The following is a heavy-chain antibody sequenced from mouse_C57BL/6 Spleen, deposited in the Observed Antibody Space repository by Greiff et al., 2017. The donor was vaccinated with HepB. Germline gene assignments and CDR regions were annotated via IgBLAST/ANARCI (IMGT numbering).Heavy chain of an antibody. CDR2: IDPSDSYT. CDR3: ARYDSYYYAMDY. Sequence: QVQLQQPGAELVKPGASVKLSCKASGYTFTSYWMQWVKQRPGQGLEWIGEIDPSDSYTNYNQKFKGKATLTVDTSSSTAYMQLSSLTSEDSAVYSCARYDSYYYAMDYWGQGTSVTVSS. J-gene: IGHJ4*01. CDR1: GYTFTSYW. D-gene: IGHD2-4*01. V-gene: IGHV1-50*01.